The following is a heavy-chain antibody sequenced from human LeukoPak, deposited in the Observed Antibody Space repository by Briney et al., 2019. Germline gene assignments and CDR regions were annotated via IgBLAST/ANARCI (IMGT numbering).Heavy chain of an antibody. Sequence: ASVKVSCKASGGTFSSYAISWVRQAPGQGLEWMGGIVPIFGTANYAQKFQGRVTITTDESTSTAYMELSSLRSEDTAVYYCASGGVTTSLDYWGQGTLVTVSS. V-gene: IGHV1-69*05. CDR1: GGTFSSYA. CDR2: IVPIFGTA. CDR3: ASGGVTTSLDY. J-gene: IGHJ4*02. D-gene: IGHD4-17*01.